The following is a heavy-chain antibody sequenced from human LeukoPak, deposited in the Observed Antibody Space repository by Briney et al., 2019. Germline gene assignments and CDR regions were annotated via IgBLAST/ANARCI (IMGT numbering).Heavy chain of an antibody. J-gene: IGHJ5*02. Sequence: SETLSLTCTASGYAIISGGFSWNWSRPPPGRGLEWIGCIYDRGPAHYNPSLKSRFTISVDRPKNQFFLNVTSLTAADTAVYYCARSRQASGLFSSWGQGTLVVVSS. CDR2: IYDRGPA. CDR1: GYAIISGGFS. CDR3: ARSRQASGLFSS. V-gene: IGHV4-30-2*01. D-gene: IGHD3-10*01.